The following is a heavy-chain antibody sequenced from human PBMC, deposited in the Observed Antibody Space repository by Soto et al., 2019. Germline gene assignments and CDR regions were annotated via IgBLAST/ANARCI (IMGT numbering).Heavy chain of an antibody. V-gene: IGHV1-69*12. J-gene: IGHJ6*02. CDR1: GGPFSSYA. CDR3: ARHVPAAGYYYGMDV. D-gene: IGHD2-2*01. CDR2: IIPIFGTA. Sequence: QVQLVQSGAEVKKPGSSVKFSCKASGGPFSSYAISWVRQAPGQGLEGMGGIIPIFGTANYAQKFQGRVTITADESTSTAYMELSSLRSEDTAVYYCARHVPAAGYYYGMDVWGQGTTVTVSS.